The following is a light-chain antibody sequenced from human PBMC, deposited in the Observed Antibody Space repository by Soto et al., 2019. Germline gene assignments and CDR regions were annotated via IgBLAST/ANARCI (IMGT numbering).Light chain of an antibody. Sequence: HSALTQPASMSGSPGQSITISCTGTSSDVGSCNCVSWCQQHPGKAPQLILYEVSNRPSGVSNRFSGSKSGNTASLTISGLQAEDEADYYCTSYTSSSTWVFGGGTKLTVL. J-gene: IGLJ3*02. CDR1: SSDVGSCNC. V-gene: IGLV2-14*01. CDR3: TSYTSSSTWV. CDR2: EVS.